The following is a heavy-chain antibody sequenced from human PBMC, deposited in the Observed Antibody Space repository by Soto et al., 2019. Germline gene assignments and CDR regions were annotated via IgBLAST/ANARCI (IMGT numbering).Heavy chain of an antibody. D-gene: IGHD3-9*01. CDR1: GFTFSSYG. V-gene: IGHV3-30*03. Sequence: QVQLVESGGGVVQPGRSLRLYCAASGFTFSSYGMHWVRQAPGKGLEWVAAILYDGSNKYYADSVKGRFTISRDNSKNTLYLQMNSLRAEDTAVYYCARGAYYDVLTGSYSCGMGVWGQGTTVTVSS. CDR3: ARGAYYDVLTGSYSCGMGV. CDR2: ILYDGSNK. J-gene: IGHJ6*02.